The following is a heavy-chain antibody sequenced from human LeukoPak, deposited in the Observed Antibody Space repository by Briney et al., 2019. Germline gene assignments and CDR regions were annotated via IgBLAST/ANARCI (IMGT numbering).Heavy chain of an antibody. V-gene: IGHV3-23*01. D-gene: IGHD6-19*01. Sequence: GGSLRLSCEASGFTFGSYAMYWVRQAPGKGLEWVAGIFGSGGSAHYADSAKGRFTISRDNSKNTVYLQINSLRAEDTAVYYCGKTTTGYSSGQKPAWPVDYWGQGTLVAVSS. CDR2: IFGSGGSA. CDR3: GKTTTGYSSGQKPAWPVDY. J-gene: IGHJ4*02. CDR1: GFTFGSYA.